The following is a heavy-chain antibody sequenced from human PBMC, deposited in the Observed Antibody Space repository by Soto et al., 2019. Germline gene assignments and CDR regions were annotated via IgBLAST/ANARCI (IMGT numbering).Heavy chain of an antibody. Sequence: EVQLLESGGGLVQPWGSLRLSCTVSGYTFSSYAMSWVRQAPGKGLEWVSAISGSGGSTYYTDSVKGRFTISRDNSKNTLYLQMSSLRAEDTAVYYCANLTIGSLFEYWGQGTLVTVSS. CDR3: ANLTIGSLFEY. CDR2: ISGSGGST. D-gene: IGHD3-10*01. J-gene: IGHJ4*02. CDR1: GYTFSSYA. V-gene: IGHV3-23*01.